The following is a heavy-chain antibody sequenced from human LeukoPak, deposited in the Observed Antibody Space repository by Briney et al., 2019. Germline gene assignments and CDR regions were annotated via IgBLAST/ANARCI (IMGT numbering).Heavy chain of an antibody. D-gene: IGHD2-15*01. Sequence: PSETLSLTCTVSGGSLSSGGYYWSWIRQHPGKGLEWIGYIYYSGSTYYNPSLKSRVTISVDTSKNQFSLKLSSVTAADTAVYYCARTVVVVAATTYYYYGMDVWGQGTTVTVSS. CDR1: GGSLSSGGYY. V-gene: IGHV4-31*03. CDR3: ARTVVVVAATTYYYYGMDV. CDR2: IYYSGST. J-gene: IGHJ6*02.